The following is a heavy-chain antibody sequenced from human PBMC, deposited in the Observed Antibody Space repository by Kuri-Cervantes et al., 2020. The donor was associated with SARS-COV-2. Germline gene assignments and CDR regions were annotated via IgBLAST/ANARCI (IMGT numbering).Heavy chain of an antibody. Sequence: GESLKISCAASGFTFSSYAMSWVRQAPGKGPEWVSAISGSGGSTYYADSVKGRFTISRDNAKNSLYLQMNSLRAKDTAVYYCARDVIAARPSRGAFDIWGQGTMVTVSS. CDR1: GFTFSSYA. D-gene: IGHD6-6*01. CDR2: ISGSGGST. CDR3: ARDVIAARPSRGAFDI. V-gene: IGHV3-23*01. J-gene: IGHJ3*02.